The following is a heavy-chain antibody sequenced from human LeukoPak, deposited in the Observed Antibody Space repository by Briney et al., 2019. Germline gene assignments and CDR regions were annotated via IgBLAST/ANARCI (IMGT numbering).Heavy chain of an antibody. D-gene: IGHD6-13*01. J-gene: IGHJ6*03. CDR1: GYTFTRYY. V-gene: IGHV1-46*01. Sequence: ASVKVSCKASGYTFTRYYMHWVRQAPGQGLEWMGIINPSGGSTSYAQKLQGRVTMTRDMSMSTVYMELSSLRYEDTAVYYCARDGDSSSWYSSYYYYYMDVWGKGTTVTVSS. CDR2: INPSGGST. CDR3: ARDGDSSSWYSSYYYYYMDV.